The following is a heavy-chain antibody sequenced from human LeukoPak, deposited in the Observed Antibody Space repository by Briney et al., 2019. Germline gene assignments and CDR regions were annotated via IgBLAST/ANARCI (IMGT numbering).Heavy chain of an antibody. V-gene: IGHV3-30-3*01. CDR2: ISYDGTTE. CDR3: ARYSGYDYFFDY. Sequence: GRSLRLSCAASGFTFSNYAMHWVRQAPGKGLEWVALISYDGTTEYFADSVKGRFTISRDNSKDTLFLQINNLRTEDSALYYCARYSGYDYFFDYWGQGILVTVSS. J-gene: IGHJ4*02. CDR1: GFTFSNYA. D-gene: IGHD5-12*01.